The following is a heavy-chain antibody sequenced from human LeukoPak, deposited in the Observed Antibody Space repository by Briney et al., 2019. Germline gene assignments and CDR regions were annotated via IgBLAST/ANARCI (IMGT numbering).Heavy chain of an antibody. V-gene: IGHV5-51*01. CDR3: ARPACSSTSCYLYFQY. J-gene: IGHJ1*01. D-gene: IGHD2-2*01. CDR1: GYSFSTYW. CDR2: IYPGDSDT. Sequence: PGESLKISCKGSGYSFSTYWIGWVRQMPGKGLEWMGIIYPGDSDTRYNPSFQGQVTISADKSISTAYLQWSSLKASDTAMYYCARPACSSTSCYLYFQYWGQGTLVTVSS.